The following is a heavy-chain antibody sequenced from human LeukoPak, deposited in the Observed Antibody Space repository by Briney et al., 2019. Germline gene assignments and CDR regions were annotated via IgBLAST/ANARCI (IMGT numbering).Heavy chain of an antibody. Sequence: PGGSLRLSCAASGFTFSRYAMNWVRQAPGKGLEWVSSISTSSSYIYYADSVKGRFTISRDNAKNSLYLQMNSLRAEDMAVYYCATTVGKQWLVRTYYFDYWGQGTLVTVSS. J-gene: IGHJ4*02. CDR1: GFTFSRYA. CDR2: ISTSSSYI. D-gene: IGHD6-19*01. CDR3: ATTVGKQWLVRTYYFDY. V-gene: IGHV3-21*04.